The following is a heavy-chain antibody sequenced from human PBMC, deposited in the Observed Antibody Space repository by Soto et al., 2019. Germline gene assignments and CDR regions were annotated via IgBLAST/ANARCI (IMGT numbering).Heavy chain of an antibody. Sequence: GGSLRLSCAASGFTFSRYEMNWVRQAPGKGLEWVSYISSSGSTIYYADSVKGRFTISRDNAKNSLYLQMNSLRAEDTAVYYCARCYLDSSGYYYGMDVWGQGTTVTVSS. CDR2: ISSSGSTI. CDR1: GFTFSRYE. J-gene: IGHJ6*02. V-gene: IGHV3-48*03. CDR3: ARCYLDSSGYYYGMDV. D-gene: IGHD2-2*03.